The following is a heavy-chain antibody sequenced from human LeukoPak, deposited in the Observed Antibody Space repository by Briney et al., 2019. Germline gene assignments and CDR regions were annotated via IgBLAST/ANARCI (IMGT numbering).Heavy chain of an antibody. Sequence: ASVKASCKASGYTFTGYYMHWVRQAPGQGLEWMGWINPNSGGTNYAQKFQGRVTMTRDTSISTAYMELSRLRSDDTAVYYCARDLASVYGDYYFDYWGQGTLVTVSS. CDR3: ARDLASVYGDYYFDY. V-gene: IGHV1-2*02. CDR1: GYTFTGYY. J-gene: IGHJ4*02. CDR2: INPNSGGT. D-gene: IGHD4-17*01.